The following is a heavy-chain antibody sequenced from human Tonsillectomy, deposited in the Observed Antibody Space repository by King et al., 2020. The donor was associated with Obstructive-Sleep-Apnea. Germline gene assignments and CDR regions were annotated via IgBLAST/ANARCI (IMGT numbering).Heavy chain of an antibody. CDR1: GFTFSSYG. D-gene: IGHD2-15*01. CDR3: ATALPGGPLDQ. J-gene: IGHJ4*02. V-gene: IGHV3-33*01. Sequence: VQLVESGGGVVQPGKSLRLSCAASGFTFSSYGMHWVRQAPGKGLEWVAVIWYDESNEHYADSVKGRFTISRDNSKNTLYLQMNSLRAEDTAVYYCATALPGGPLDQWGQGTLVTVSS. CDR2: IWYDESNE.